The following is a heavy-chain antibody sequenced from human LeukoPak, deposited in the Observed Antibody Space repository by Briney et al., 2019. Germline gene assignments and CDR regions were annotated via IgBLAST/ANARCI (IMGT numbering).Heavy chain of an antibody. D-gene: IGHD4-17*01. V-gene: IGHV3-30*18. J-gene: IGHJ4*02. CDR3: AKGYPPMTTVTLPFDY. Sequence: GGSLRLSCAVSGFTFSTYVIHWVRQAPGKGLEWVALISYAGSTVYYADSVKGRFTISRDNSKNTLFLQMNSLRAEDTAVYYCAKGYPPMTTVTLPFDYWGQGTLVTVSS. CDR1: GFTFSTYV. CDR2: ISYAGSTV.